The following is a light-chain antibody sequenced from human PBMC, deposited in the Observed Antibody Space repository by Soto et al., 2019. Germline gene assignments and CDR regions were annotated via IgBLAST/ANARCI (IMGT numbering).Light chain of an antibody. CDR3: EQTYSTPGT. J-gene: IGKJ5*01. CDR1: QNMYNY. V-gene: IGKV1-39*01. Sequence: DIQMNQSPSSLSSSVGDRVTVTCRTSQNMYNYLNGYEQKPWKAPKLLIYAASSVQSGVPLRFRGTGAGTDFTLNSSSLQPEDLATYYCEQTYSTPGTFGQGTGLEVK. CDR2: AAS.